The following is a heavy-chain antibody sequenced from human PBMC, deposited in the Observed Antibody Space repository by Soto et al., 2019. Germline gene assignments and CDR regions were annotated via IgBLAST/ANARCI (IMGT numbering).Heavy chain of an antibody. Sequence: GESLKISCKGSGYSFTSYWIGWVRQMPGNGLEWMRIIYPGDSATRYSPSFQGQVTISADKSISTAYLQWSSLKASDTAMYYCARQLLAGSGGYYYYGMDVWGQGTTVTVSS. J-gene: IGHJ6*02. CDR2: IYPGDSAT. CDR3: ARQLLAGSGGYYYYGMDV. CDR1: GYSFTSYW. D-gene: IGHD2-15*01. V-gene: IGHV5-51*01.